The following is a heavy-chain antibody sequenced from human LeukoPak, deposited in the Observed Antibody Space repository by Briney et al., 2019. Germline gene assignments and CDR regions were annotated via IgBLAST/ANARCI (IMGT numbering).Heavy chain of an antibody. CDR3: ARRIVVVPAAMGGLRFDP. CDR1: GGSFSGYY. V-gene: IGHV4-34*01. CDR2: INHSGST. D-gene: IGHD2-2*01. J-gene: IGHJ5*02. Sequence: PSETLSLTCAVYGGSFSGYYWSWIRQPPGKGLEWIGEINHSGSTNYNPSLKSRVTISVDTSKNQFSLKLSSVTAADTAVYYCARRIVVVPAAMGGLRFDPWGQGTLVTVSS.